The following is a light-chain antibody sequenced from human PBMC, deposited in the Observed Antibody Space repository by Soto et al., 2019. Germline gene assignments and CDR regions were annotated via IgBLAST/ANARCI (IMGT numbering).Light chain of an antibody. V-gene: IGKV1-5*03. CDR3: LQYNSYPWA. CDR2: KAS. J-gene: IGKJ1*01. CDR1: QSLSSW. Sequence: DIQMTQSPSTLSASVGDRVTITCRASQSLSSWLAWYQQKPGKAPKLLIYKASSLESGVPSRFSGSGSGTEFTFTISSLQPDDFATYYCLQYNSYPWAFGQGTKVEIK.